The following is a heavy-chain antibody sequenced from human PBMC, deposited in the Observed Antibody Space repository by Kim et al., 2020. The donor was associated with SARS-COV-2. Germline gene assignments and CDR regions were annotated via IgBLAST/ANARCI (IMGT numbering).Heavy chain of an antibody. D-gene: IGHD2-21*02. V-gene: IGHV4-61*01. J-gene: IGHJ5*02. CDR1: GGSVSSGSYY. CDR2: IYYSGST. Sequence: SETLSLTCTVSGGSVSSGSYYWSWIRQPPGKGLEWIGYIYYSGSTNYNPSLKSRVTISVDTSKNQFSLKLSSVTAADTAVYYCARSGGYDHRPYCVGDCYSNWFDPWGQGTLVTVSS. CDR3: ARSGGYDHRPYCVGDCYSNWFDP.